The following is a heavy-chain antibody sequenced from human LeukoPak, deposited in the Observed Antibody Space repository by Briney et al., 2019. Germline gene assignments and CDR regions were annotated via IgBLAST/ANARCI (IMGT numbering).Heavy chain of an antibody. V-gene: IGHV1-2*02. J-gene: IGHJ3*02. CDR1: GYTFTGDY. CDR3: ARDPDSYDYVWGSYRPHAFDI. D-gene: IGHD3-16*02. Sequence: ASVKVSCKASGYTFTGDYMHWVRQAPGQGLEWMGWINPNSGGTNYAQKFQGRVTMTRDTSISTACMELSRLRSDDTAVYYCARDPDSYDYVWGSYRPHAFDIWGQGTMVTVSS. CDR2: INPNSGGT.